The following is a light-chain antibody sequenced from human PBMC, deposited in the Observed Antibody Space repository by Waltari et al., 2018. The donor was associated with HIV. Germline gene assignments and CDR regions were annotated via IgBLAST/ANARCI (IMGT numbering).Light chain of an antibody. Sequence: DIVLTQSADSLAVSLCERATIQCKSSQPVLSTSNNKNNIAWYQQKPGRSPTLLIYWASTRESGVPARFSGSGSGTDFTLTISSLQAEDVALYYCQQYYQSPYTFGQGTRLEIK. CDR1: QPVLSTSNNKNN. CDR2: WAS. J-gene: IGKJ2*01. V-gene: IGKV4-1*01. CDR3: QQYYQSPYT.